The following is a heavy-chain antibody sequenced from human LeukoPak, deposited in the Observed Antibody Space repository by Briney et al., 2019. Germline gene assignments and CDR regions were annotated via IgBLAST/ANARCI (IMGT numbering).Heavy chain of an antibody. CDR3: ARVHWELYFDY. CDR2: IYHSGST. D-gene: IGHD1-26*01. J-gene: IGHJ4*02. Sequence: SETLSLTCTVSGYSVSSGYYWGWIRQSPGKGLEWIGSIYHSGSTYYSPSLRSRITISVDTSKNQFSLKLSSVTAADTAVYYCARVHWELYFDYWGQGTLVTVSS. CDR1: GYSVSSGYY. V-gene: IGHV4-38-2*02.